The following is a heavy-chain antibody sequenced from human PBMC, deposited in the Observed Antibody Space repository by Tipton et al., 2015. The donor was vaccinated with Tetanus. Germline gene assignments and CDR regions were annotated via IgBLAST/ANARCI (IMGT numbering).Heavy chain of an antibody. CDR2: IIPIFGTA. J-gene: IGHJ3*02. Sequence: QVQLVQSGAEVKKPGSSVKVSCKASGGTFSSYAISWVLQAPGQGLEWMGGIIPIFGTANYAQRFQGRVTITADGSTSTAYMELSSLRSEDTAVYYCARVSREGPELELDAFDIWGQGTMVSVSS. CDR1: GGTFSSYA. V-gene: IGHV1-69*01. CDR3: ARVSREGPELELDAFDI. D-gene: IGHD1-7*01.